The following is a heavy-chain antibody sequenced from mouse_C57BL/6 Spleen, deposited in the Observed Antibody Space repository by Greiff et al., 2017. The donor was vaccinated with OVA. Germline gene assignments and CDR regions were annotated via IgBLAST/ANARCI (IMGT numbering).Heavy chain of an antibody. J-gene: IGHJ2*01. CDR2: IDPETGGT. D-gene: IGHD1-1*01. V-gene: IGHV1-15*01. CDR1: GYTFTDYE. CDR3: TVTTRDY. Sequence: QVQLKQSGAELVRPGASVTLSCKASGYTFTDYEMHWVKQTPVHGLEWIGAIDPETGGTAYNQKFKGKAILTADKSSSTAYMELRSLTSEDSAVYYCTVTTRDYWGQGTTLTVSS.